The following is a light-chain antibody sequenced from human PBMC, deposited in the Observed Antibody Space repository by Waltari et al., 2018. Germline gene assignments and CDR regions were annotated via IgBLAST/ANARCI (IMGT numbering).Light chain of an antibody. CDR2: EPN. Sequence: QSVLTQPPSESAAPGQKVTISCSGAASNIGNNFVSWYQQFPGASPKLLIFEPNKRPSWIPDRFSGSKSGTSATLGITGLQTGDEADYYCGTWDNSLSGWVFGTGTKLTVL. CDR3: GTWDNSLSGWV. J-gene: IGLJ3*02. V-gene: IGLV1-51*01. CDR1: ASNIGNNF.